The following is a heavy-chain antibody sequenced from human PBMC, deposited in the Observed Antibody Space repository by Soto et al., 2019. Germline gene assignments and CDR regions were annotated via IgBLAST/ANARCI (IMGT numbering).Heavy chain of an antibody. D-gene: IGHD3-22*01. CDR2: IIPIFGTA. J-gene: IGHJ3*02. CDR1: GGTFSSYA. V-gene: IGHV1-69*01. CDR3: ARPAAIYYYDSSEDAFDI. Sequence: QVQLVQSGAEVKKPGSSVKVSCKACGGTFSSYAISWVRQAPGQGLEWRGGIIPIFGTANYAQKFQGRVTITADESTSTAYMELSSLRSEDTAVYYCARPAAIYYYDSSEDAFDIWGQGTMVTVSS.